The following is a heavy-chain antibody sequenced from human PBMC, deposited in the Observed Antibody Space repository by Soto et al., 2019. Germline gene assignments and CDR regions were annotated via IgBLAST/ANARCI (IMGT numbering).Heavy chain of an antibody. CDR2: IKSKTDGGTT. D-gene: IGHD1-26*01. CDR1: GFTFSNAW. V-gene: IGHV3-15*01. Sequence: GESLKISCAASGFTFSNAWMSWVRQAPGKGLEWVGRIKSKTDGGTTDYAAPVKGRFTISRDDSKNTLYLQMNSLKTEDTAVYYCTTDVTGGSYYSYFDYWGQGTLVTVSS. J-gene: IGHJ4*02. CDR3: TTDVTGGSYYSYFDY.